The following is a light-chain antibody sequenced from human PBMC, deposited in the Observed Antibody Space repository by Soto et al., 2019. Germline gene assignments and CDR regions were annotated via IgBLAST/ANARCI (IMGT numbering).Light chain of an antibody. J-gene: IGKJ1*01. CDR1: QSISRN. CDR3: HQYASWPKT. V-gene: IGKV3-15*01. Sequence: EIVMTQSPPTLSVSPGERATLSCRASQSISRNLAWFQQKPGQAPTLLIFGASTRAAGIPARFSGSGSGTDFTLTISRLRSEDYADYFCHQYASWPKTFGQGTKVEV. CDR2: GAS.